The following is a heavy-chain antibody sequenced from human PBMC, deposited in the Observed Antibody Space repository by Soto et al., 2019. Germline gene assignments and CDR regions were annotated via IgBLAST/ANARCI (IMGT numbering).Heavy chain of an antibody. D-gene: IGHD3-3*01. CDR2: ISWNSGSI. J-gene: IGHJ6*03. CDR3: AKDIIENGVKDYYYYYMDV. V-gene: IGHV3-9*01. CDR1: GFTFDDYA. Sequence: GGSLRLSCAASGFTFDDYAMHWVRQAPGKGLEWVSGISWNSGSIGYADSVKGRFTISRDNAKNSLYLQMNSLRAEDTALYYCAKDIIENGVKDYYYYYMDVWGKGTTVTVSS.